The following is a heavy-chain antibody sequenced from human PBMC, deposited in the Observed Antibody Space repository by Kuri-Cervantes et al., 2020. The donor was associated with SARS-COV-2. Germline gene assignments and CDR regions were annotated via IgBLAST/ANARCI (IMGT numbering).Heavy chain of an antibody. D-gene: IGHD2-2*01. J-gene: IGHJ6*02. CDR3: ARDVGYCSSTSCDNYYYGMDV. CDR1: GYTFTGYY. CDR2: INPNSGGT. Sequence: ASVKVSCKASGYTFTGYYMHWVRQAPGQGLEWMGWINPNSGGTNYAQKFQGRVTMTRDTSISTAYMELSRLRSDDTAVYYCARDVGYCSSTSCDNYYYGMDVWGQGTTVTVSS. V-gene: IGHV1-2*02.